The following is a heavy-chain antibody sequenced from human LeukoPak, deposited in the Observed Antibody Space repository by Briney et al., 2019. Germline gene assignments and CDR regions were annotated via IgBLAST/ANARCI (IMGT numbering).Heavy chain of an antibody. CDR2: IYYSGST. J-gene: IGHJ4*02. D-gene: IGHD5-18*01. CDR1: GGSISSYY. CDR3: SRGDYSYGFD. V-gene: IGHV4-59*08. Sequence: LETLSLTCTVSGGSISSYYWSWIRQPPGKGLEWIGYIYYSGSTNYNPSLKSRVTISVDTSKNQFSLKLSSVTAADTAVYYCSRGDYSYGFDWGQGILVTVSS.